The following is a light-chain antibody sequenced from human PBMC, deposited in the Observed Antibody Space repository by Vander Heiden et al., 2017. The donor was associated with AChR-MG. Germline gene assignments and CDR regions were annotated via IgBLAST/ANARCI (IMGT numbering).Light chain of an antibody. CDR2: AAS. CDR3: QQSHSTPPT. CDR1: QRISNY. V-gene: IGKV1-39*01. Sequence: DIQMTQSPSSLSASVADRVTITCRASQRISNYLNWYQQKPGNAPKLLIYAASSLQSGVPSRFSCSGSGTDFTLTISSMQPEDFATYYCQQSHSTPPTFGQGTKLEIK. J-gene: IGKJ2*01.